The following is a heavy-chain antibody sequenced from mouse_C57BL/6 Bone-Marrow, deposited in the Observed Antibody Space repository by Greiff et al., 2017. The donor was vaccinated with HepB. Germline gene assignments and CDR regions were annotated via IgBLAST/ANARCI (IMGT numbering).Heavy chain of an antibody. J-gene: IGHJ3*01. D-gene: IGHD2-1*01. V-gene: IGHV1-26*01. Sequence: EVQLQQSGPELVKPGASVKISCKASGYTFTDYYMNWVKQSHGKSLEWIGDINPNNGGTSYNQKFKGKATLTVDKSSSTAYMELRSLTSEDSAVYYCARSIYYGILFAYWGQGTLVTVSA. CDR1: GYTFTDYY. CDR3: ARSIYYGILFAY. CDR2: INPNNGGT.